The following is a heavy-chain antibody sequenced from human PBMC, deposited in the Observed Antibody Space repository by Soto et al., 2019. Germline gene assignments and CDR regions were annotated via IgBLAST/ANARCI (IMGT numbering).Heavy chain of an antibody. V-gene: IGHV4-31*03. CDR3: ASEKLAAMYFFDS. D-gene: IGHD2-2*01. CDR2: IYYSGST. J-gene: IGHJ4*01. CDR1: GGSISSGGYY. Sequence: SETLSLTCTVSGGSISSGGYYWSWIRQHPGKGLEWIGYIYYSGSTYYNPSLKSRVTISVDSSKNQFSLKLSSVTAADTAVYFCASEKLAAMYFFDSWGQGILVTVSS.